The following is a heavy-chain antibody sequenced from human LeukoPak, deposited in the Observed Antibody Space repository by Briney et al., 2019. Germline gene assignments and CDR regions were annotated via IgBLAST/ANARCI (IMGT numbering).Heavy chain of an antibody. V-gene: IGHV3-13*01. J-gene: IGHJ3*02. CDR3: ARVYSSGWYANAFDI. D-gene: IGHD6-19*01. Sequence: PGGSLRLSCAASGFTLGDYDMHWGRQPTGKGLEWVSAIRSIGDIFYSGSVKCRFTISRENANNTFYLQMNSLRVGDTAVYYCARVYSSGWYANAFDIWGQGTMVIVSS. CDR2: IRSIGDI. CDR1: GFTLGDYD.